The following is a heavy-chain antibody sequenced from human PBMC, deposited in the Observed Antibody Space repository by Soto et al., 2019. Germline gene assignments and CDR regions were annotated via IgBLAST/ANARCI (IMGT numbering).Heavy chain of an antibody. J-gene: IGHJ6*02. Sequence: QVHPVQSGAEVKKPGASVKVSCKASGYNFTNYDVNWVRQAPGQGLEWMGWINSYSGNTDYAQKFQGRVSLTTDTSTTTAYMELRSLRSDDTAVYYCARKPLAVGSLSYYGMDVWGQGTTVTVSS. CDR1: GYNFTNYD. D-gene: IGHD6-19*01. CDR3: ARKPLAVGSLSYYGMDV. V-gene: IGHV1-18*04. CDR2: INSYSGNT.